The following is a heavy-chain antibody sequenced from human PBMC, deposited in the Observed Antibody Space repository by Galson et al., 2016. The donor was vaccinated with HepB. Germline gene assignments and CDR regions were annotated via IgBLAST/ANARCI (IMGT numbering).Heavy chain of an antibody. J-gene: IGHJ4*02. CDR2: INPNGGSA. D-gene: IGHD3-3*01. CDR1: GYTFTAYF. V-gene: IGHV1-46*01. CDR3: ARGNGFGRRFDY. Sequence: SGYTFTAYFMHWVRQAPGQGLECMGTINPNGGSATYAQKFQGRITMTRDRSTNTVYMELSSLRSDDTAVYYWARGNGFGRRFDYWGQGTLVTVSS.